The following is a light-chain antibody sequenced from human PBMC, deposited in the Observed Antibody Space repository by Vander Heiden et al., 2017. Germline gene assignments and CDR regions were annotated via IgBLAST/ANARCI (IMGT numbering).Light chain of an antibody. CDR1: KSGLYSSNDKNY. J-gene: IGKJ4*01. CDR2: WAS. Sequence: DIVMTQSPDSLAVSLGERATSNCKSSKSGLYSSNDKNYLAWYQQKPGQPPKVRIDWASARESGVHDRFSGSGSGTDFTLTISSLQAEDVAVYYCLQYYNPVLTFGGGTKVEIK. CDR3: LQYYNPVLT. V-gene: IGKV4-1*01.